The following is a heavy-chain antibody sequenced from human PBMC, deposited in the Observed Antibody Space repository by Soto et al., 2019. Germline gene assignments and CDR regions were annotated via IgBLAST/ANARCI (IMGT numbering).Heavy chain of an antibody. CDR3: VRAGHVFDVHYYGMDL. CDR1: GFTFNDYS. CDR2: ISSSGTYI. D-gene: IGHD3-10*01. J-gene: IGHJ6*02. Sequence: PGGSLRLSCEAPGFTFNDYSMDWVRQAPEKGLEWVSSISSSGTYIYYADSVKGRFAISRDNANNVMYLQMDTLRAEDTAVYYCVRAGHVFDVHYYGMDLWGQGTTVTVSS. V-gene: IGHV3-21*01.